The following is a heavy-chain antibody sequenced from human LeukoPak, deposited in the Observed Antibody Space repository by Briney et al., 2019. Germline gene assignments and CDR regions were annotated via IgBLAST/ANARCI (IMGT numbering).Heavy chain of an antibody. CDR2: MNPNSGNT. D-gene: IGHD2-2*01. V-gene: IGHV1-8*01. J-gene: IGHJ1*01. CDR3: ARVHQRDLVEYFQH. Sequence: GASVKVSCKASGYTFTSYDINWVRQATGQGLEWMGWMNPNSGNTGYAQKFQGRVTMTRNTSISSAYMELSSLRSEDTAVYYCARVHQRDLVEYFQHWGQGTRVTVSS. CDR1: GYTFTSYD.